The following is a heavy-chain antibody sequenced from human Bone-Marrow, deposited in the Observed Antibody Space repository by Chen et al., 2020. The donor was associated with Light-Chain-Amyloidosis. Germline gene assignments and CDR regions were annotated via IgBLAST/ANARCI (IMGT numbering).Heavy chain of an antibody. CDR3: AKLGSRECLLYYFDH. CDR1: QFNFSNFA. V-gene: IGHV3-23*01. J-gene: IGHJ4*02. CDR2: ITGRGDNT. Sequence: EVQLLESGGGLVQPGGSLRLSCAASQFNFSNFAMSWVRQAPGKGLEYISGITGRGDNTYYADSVRGRFRISVENSENTLYLQMDSLGANDAAVYYCAKLGSRECLLYYFDHWGQGALVTVSS. D-gene: IGHD3-3*01.